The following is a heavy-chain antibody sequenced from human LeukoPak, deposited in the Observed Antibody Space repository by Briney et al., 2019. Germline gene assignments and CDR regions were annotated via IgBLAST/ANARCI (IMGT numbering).Heavy chain of an antibody. CDR2: IIPIFGTA. D-gene: IGHD2/OR15-2a*01. J-gene: IGHJ6*03. Sequence: ASVKVSCKASGGTFSSYAISWVRQAPGQGLEWMGGIIPIFGTANYAQKFQGRVTITTDESTSTAYMELSSLRSEDTAVYYCARAPFIYHYYYYYMDVWGKGTTVTVSS. CDR1: GGTFSSYA. CDR3: ARAPFIYHYYYYYMDV. V-gene: IGHV1-69*05.